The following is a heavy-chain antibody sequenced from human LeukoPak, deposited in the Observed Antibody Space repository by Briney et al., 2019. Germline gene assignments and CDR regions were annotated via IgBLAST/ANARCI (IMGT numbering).Heavy chain of an antibody. CDR2: ISTSSDTI. Sequence: GGSLRLSCAASGFRLTNHAMNWVRQAPGKGLESLSYISTSSDTIRYAESVRGRFTISRDNSENSLYLQMNSLSAEDTAVYYCARCAYGSTKCWGSLDYWGQGSLVTVSS. J-gene: IGHJ4*02. D-gene: IGHD5/OR15-5a*01. CDR1: GFRLTNHA. CDR3: ARCAYGSTKCWGSLDY. V-gene: IGHV3-48*01.